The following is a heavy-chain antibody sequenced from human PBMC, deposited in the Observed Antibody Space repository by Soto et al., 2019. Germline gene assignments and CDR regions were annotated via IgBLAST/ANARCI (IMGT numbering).Heavy chain of an antibody. J-gene: IGHJ6*03. Sequence: GGSLRLSCAASGFTFSSYSMNWVRQAPGKGLEWVSSISSSSYIYYADSVKGRFTISRDNAKNSLYLQMNSLRAEDTAVYYCSRGMVRGVIPSYYYYYMDVWGKGTTVTVSS. CDR3: SRGMVRGVIPSYYYYYMDV. CDR1: GFTFSSYS. D-gene: IGHD3-10*01. V-gene: IGHV3-21*01. CDR2: ISSSSYI.